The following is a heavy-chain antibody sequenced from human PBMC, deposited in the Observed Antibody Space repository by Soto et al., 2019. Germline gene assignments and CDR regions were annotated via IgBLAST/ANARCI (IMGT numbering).Heavy chain of an antibody. Sequence: EVQLVESGGGLVQPGGSLRLSCAGSGFTFSNYWMHWVRQAPGKGLEWVSRIDHDGPTDYADSVRGRFTISRDNAENTRYLQMNSLSPEDMSVYYCVRDSHGDYWGQGTLVTVSS. CDR2: IDHDGPT. CDR3: VRDSHGDY. V-gene: IGHV3-74*01. J-gene: IGHJ4*02. CDR1: GFTFSNYW.